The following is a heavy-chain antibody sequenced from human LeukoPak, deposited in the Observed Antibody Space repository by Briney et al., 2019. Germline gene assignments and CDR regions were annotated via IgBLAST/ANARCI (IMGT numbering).Heavy chain of an antibody. CDR3: ARGLTTVATEIRSVTQLAMVEYFQH. V-gene: IGHV1-46*01. D-gene: IGHD4-11*01. CDR1: GYTFIRYY. J-gene: IGHJ1*01. Sequence: ASVKVSCKASGYTFIRYYMHWVRQAPGQGLEWMGIINPSGGSTSYAQKFQGRVTVTRDTSTSTVYMELSSLRSEDTAVYYCARGLTTVATEIRSVTQLAMVEYFQHWGQGTLVTVSS. CDR2: INPSGGST.